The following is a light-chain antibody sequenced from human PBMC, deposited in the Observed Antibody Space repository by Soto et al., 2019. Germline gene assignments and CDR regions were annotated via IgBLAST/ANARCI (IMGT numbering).Light chain of an antibody. V-gene: IGLV2-8*01. Sequence: SALTQPPSASGSPGQSVTISCTGTSSDVGGYNYVSWYQQHPGKAPKLMIYEVSKRPSGVPDRFSGSKSGNTASLTVSGLQAEDEADYYCSSYAGSNNGDVFGTGTKLTVL. CDR3: SSYAGSNNGDV. J-gene: IGLJ1*01. CDR2: EVS. CDR1: SSDVGGYNY.